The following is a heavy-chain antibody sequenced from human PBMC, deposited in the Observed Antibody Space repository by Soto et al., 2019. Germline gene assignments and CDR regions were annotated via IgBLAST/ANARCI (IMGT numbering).Heavy chain of an antibody. Sequence: SETLSLTCTVSGGSISSHYRSWVRQAPGKGLEWIGHIYYRGSTTYNPSLRSRSTISVDTSNNQFSLKLNSVTTADTAVYYCARDGREASGMDVWGQGTKVTVSS. J-gene: IGHJ6*02. CDR1: GGSISSHY. V-gene: IGHV4-59*11. CDR3: ARDGREASGMDV. D-gene: IGHD1-26*01. CDR2: IYYRGST.